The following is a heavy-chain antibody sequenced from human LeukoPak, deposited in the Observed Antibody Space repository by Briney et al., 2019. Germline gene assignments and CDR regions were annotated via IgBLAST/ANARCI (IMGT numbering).Heavy chain of an antibody. V-gene: IGHV4-4*07. J-gene: IGHJ3*02. D-gene: IGHD3-9*01. Sequence: PSETLSLTCTVSGGSISSYYWSWIRQPAGKGLEWIGRIYTSGSTNYNPSLKSRVTMSVDTSKNQFSLKLSSVTAADTAVYYCARDLHYDILTGYLSGAFDIWGQATMVTVSS. CDR1: GGSISSYY. CDR3: ARDLHYDILTGYLSGAFDI. CDR2: IYTSGST.